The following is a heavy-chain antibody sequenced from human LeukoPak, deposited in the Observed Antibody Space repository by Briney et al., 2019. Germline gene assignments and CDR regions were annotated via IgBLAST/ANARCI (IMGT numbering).Heavy chain of an antibody. J-gene: IGHJ5*02. Sequence: GGSLRLSCAMSGFTLTSTGMHWVRQTPGKGLERVAFMHYDGRNILYADSVKGRFSIYTDNSNNMVYLQMSSLRAEDTAVYYCAKVTMGDVWFDPWGQRTLVTVSS. V-gene: IGHV3-30*02. D-gene: IGHD3-16*01. CDR2: MHYDGRNI. CDR1: GFTLTSTG. CDR3: AKVTMGDVWFDP.